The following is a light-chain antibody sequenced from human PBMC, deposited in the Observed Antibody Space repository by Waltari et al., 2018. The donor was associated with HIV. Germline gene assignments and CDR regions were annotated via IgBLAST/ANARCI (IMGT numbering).Light chain of an antibody. CDR3: MQALQSPFT. Sequence: DIVMTQSPLSLPVTPGAPAPISCRSSQSLLHSNGYNFLDWYLQKPGQSPQLLIYLGSNRASGVPDRVSGRGSGTDFTLKISRVEAEDVGVYYCMQALQSPFTFGPGTKVDIK. CDR1: QSLLHSNGYNF. J-gene: IGKJ3*01. CDR2: LGS. V-gene: IGKV2-28*01.